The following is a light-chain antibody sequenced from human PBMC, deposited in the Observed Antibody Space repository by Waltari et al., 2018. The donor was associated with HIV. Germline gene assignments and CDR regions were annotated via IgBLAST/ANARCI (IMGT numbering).Light chain of an antibody. Sequence: QSALTQPPSASGTPGQRVTISCSGRSSNVGRNAVYWDQKFPGSAPQPVIYRDNPRPPGVSDRFSGSKSGAAASLAISGLRSEDEADFYCSTWDDSLKDVLFGGGTKLTVL. CDR2: RDN. CDR3: STWDDSLKDVL. J-gene: IGLJ2*01. V-gene: IGLV1-47*01. CDR1: SSNVGRNA.